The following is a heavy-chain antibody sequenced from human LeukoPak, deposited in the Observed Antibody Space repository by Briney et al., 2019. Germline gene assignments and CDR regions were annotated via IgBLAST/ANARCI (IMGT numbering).Heavy chain of an antibody. D-gene: IGHD3-22*01. CDR1: GYTFTGYY. Sequence: ASVKVSCKASGYTFTGYYMHWVRQAPGQGLEWMGWINPNSGGTNYAQKFQGRVTMTRDTSISTAYMELSRLRSDDTAVYYCAREGLITTRNFDYWGQGTLVTVSS. V-gene: IGHV1-2*02. J-gene: IGHJ4*02. CDR2: INPNSGGT. CDR3: AREGLITTRNFDY.